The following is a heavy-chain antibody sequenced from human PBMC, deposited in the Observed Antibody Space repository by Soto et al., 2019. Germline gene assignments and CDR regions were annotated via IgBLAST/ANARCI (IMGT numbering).Heavy chain of an antibody. CDR1: GYTLTELS. CDR2: FDPEDGET. D-gene: IGHD5-12*01. CDR3: ATVGGYNLTYYYYYGMDV. V-gene: IGHV1-24*01. J-gene: IGHJ6*02. Sequence: ASVKVSCKVSGYTLTELSMHWVRQAPGKGLEWMGGFDPEDGETIYAQKFQGRVTMTEDTSTDTAYMELSSLRSEDTAVYYCATVGGYNLTYYYYYGMDVWGQGTTVTVSS.